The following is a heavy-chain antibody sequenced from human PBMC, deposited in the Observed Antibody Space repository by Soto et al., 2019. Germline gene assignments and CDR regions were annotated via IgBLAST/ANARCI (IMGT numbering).Heavy chain of an antibody. CDR2: ISAYNGNT. CDR3: ASPDPDTAMVTAFLRYYYYGMDV. CDR1: GYTFTSYG. V-gene: IGHV1-18*01. J-gene: IGHJ6*02. D-gene: IGHD5-18*01. Sequence: ASVKVSCKASGYTFTSYGISRVRQAPGQGLEWMGWISAYNGNTNYAQKLQGRVTMTTDTSTSTAYMELRSLRSDDTAVYYCASPDPDTAMVTAFLRYYYYGMDVWGQGTTVTVSS.